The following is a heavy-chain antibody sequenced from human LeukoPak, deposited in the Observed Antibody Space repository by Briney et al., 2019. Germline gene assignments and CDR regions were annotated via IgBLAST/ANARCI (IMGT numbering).Heavy chain of an antibody. J-gene: IGHJ3*02. D-gene: IGHD2-2*01. CDR3: AREYQLLASAAFDI. CDR1: GGSISSGDYY. V-gene: IGHV4-30-4*08. CDR2: IYYSGST. Sequence: SETLSLTCTVSGGSISSGDYYWSWIRQPPGKGLEWIGYIYYSGSTYYNPSLKSRVTISVDTSKNQFSLKLSSVTAADTAVYYCAREYQLLASAAFDIWGQGTMVTVSS.